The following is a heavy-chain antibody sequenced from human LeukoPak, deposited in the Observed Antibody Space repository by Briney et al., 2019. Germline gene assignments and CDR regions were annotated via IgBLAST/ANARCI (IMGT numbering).Heavy chain of an antibody. V-gene: IGHV4-31*03. CDR3: ARADNLNAFDY. Sequence: SETLSLTCTVSGGSISSGGYSWTWIRQHPGKGLEWIGYINPRGSTFHNPSLKSRVTISVDTSKNQFSLKLSSVTAADTAVYYCARADNLNAFDYWGQGTLLTVSS. CDR1: GGSISSGGYS. D-gene: IGHD1-1*01. J-gene: IGHJ4*02. CDR2: INPRGST.